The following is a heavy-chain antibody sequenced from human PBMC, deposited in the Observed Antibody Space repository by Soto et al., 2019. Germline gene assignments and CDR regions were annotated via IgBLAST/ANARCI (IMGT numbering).Heavy chain of an antibody. Sequence: QVQLVESGGGVVLPGRSLRLSCAAAGFTFKNFGFHWVRQAPGKGLEWVAVISYDGSNKNYEESVKGRFTISRDNSNSTVYRQMNSLRAEDTAVYYCVKESGRPEWGQETLVTVSS. CDR3: VKESGRPE. CDR1: GFTFKNFG. V-gene: IGHV3-30*18. D-gene: IGHD1-26*01. J-gene: IGHJ4*02. CDR2: ISYDGSNK.